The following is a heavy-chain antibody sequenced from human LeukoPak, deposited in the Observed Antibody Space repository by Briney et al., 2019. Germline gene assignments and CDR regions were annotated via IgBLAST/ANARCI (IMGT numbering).Heavy chain of an antibody. D-gene: IGHD3-22*01. Sequence: PSETLSLTCTVSGYSISSGYYWGWIRQPPGKGLEWIGSIYHSGSTYYNPSLKSRVTISVDTSKNQFSLKLSSVTAADTAVYYCARDKEGSMIEGVWGQGTLVTVSS. CDR1: GYSISSGYY. J-gene: IGHJ1*01. V-gene: IGHV4-38-2*02. CDR3: ARDKEGSMIEGV. CDR2: IYHSGST.